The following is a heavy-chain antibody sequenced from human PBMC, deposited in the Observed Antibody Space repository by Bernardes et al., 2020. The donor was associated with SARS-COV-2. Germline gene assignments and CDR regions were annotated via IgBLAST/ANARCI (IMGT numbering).Heavy chain of an antibody. CDR3: APDTSGWFVGY. J-gene: IGHJ4*02. D-gene: IGHD6-19*01. Sequence: GGSPRLSCAASGFPFINFAMSWVPQVPGKGPGWVSGNSGSGRSTYYADSVEGRFTISRDNSNNTLHLQMNSLRADDTAVYHCAPDTSGWFVGYWGPGTLVTVSS. CDR2: NSGSGRST. V-gene: IGHV3-23*01. CDR1: GFPFINFA.